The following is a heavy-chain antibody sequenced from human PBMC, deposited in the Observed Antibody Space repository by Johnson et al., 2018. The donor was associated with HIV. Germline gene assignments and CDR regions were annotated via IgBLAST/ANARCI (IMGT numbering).Heavy chain of an antibody. CDR2: IRYDGSNK. V-gene: IGHV3-30*02. CDR3: AKDDKVGVWYSDAFDV. CDR1: GFTFSSYG. D-gene: IGHD6-19*01. J-gene: IGHJ3*01. Sequence: QVQLVESGGGVVQPGGSLRLSCAASGFTFSSYGMHWVRQAPGKGLEWVAFIRYDGSNKHYADSVKGRFTMSRDNSKNSLYVQMNSLRPEDTAFYYCAKDDKVGVWYSDAFDVWGQGTMVTVSS.